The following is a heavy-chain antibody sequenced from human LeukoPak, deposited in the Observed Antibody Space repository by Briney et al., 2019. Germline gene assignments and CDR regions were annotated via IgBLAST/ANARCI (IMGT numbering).Heavy chain of an antibody. V-gene: IGHV3-30*14. CDR3: ARDGGGGGTFPAMRY. D-gene: IGHD3-16*01. J-gene: IGHJ4*02. CDR1: GFTFSSYA. CDR2: ISYDGSNK. Sequence: PGGSLRLSCAASGFTFSSYAMHWVRQAPGKGLEWVAVISYDGSNKYYADSVKGRFTISRDISKNTLYLQMNSLRVEDTAIYYCARDGGGGGTFPAMRYWGQGTLVIVSS.